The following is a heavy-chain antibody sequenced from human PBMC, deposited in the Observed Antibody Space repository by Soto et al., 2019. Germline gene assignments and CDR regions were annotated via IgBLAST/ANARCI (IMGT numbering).Heavy chain of an antibody. CDR1: GFSFSSHW. CDR2: IKQDGNDK. Sequence: GGSLRLSCAASGFSFSSHWMSWVRQAPGKGLEWVANIKQDGNDKRYVDSVKGRFTISRDNAKSSLYLQMNSLRAEDTAGYYCARYSYSSGPQDSWGQGTLVTVSS. J-gene: IGHJ4*02. V-gene: IGHV3-7*03. CDR3: ARYSYSSGPQDS. D-gene: IGHD6-19*01.